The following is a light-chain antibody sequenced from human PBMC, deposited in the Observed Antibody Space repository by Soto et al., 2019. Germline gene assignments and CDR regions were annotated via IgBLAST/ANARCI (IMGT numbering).Light chain of an antibody. J-gene: IGKJ5*01. CDR3: QNYGSAPIT. CDR2: DAS. V-gene: IGKV3-11*01. CDR1: QNIHSF. Sequence: EIVLTQSPATVSLSPGESATLSCRASQNIHSFLAWYQQRPGQAPRLLIYDASFRATAIPARFNGSGSGTDFTLTINSLQPDDIATYFCQNYGSAPITFGQGTRLEIK.